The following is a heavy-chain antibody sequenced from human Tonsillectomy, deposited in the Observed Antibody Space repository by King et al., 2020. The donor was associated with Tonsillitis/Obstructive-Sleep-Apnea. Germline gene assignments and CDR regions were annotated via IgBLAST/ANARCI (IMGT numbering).Heavy chain of an antibody. CDR2: IFYSGST. J-gene: IGHJ6*02. CDR3: ARGGNCRMTTGSSGMDV. V-gene: IGHV4-59*01. D-gene: IGHD1-7*01. CDR1: GDSINTYY. Sequence: VQLQESGPGLVKPSETLSLTCTVSGDSINTYYWSWSRQPPGKGLECSGYIFYSGSTNYNPPLNSRVTISLDTSKTHLSLKLSSVTAADTAVYYCARGGNCRMTTGSSGMDVWGQGTTVTVSS.